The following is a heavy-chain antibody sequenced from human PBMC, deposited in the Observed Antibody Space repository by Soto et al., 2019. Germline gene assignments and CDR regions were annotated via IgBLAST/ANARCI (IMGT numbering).Heavy chain of an antibody. V-gene: IGHV4-30-4*01. CDR3: ARDRVGGDYYYGMDV. CDR1: GGSISSGDYY. D-gene: IGHD1-26*01. CDR2: IYYSGST. J-gene: IGHJ6*02. Sequence: PSETLSLTCTVSGGSISSGDYYWSWIRQPPGKGLEWIGYIYYSGSTYYNPSLKSRVTISVDTSKNQFSLKLSSVTAADTAVYYCARDRVGGDYYYGMDVWGQGTTVTVSS.